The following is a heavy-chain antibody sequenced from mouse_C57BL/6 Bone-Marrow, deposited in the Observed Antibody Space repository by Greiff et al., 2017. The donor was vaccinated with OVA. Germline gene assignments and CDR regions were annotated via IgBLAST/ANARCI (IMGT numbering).Heavy chain of an antibody. CDR1: GFTFSSYA. Sequence: EVKVVESGGGLVKPGGSLKLSCAASGFTFSSYAMSWVRQTPEKRLEWVATISEGGSYTYYPDNVKGRFTISRENAKNNLYLQMSHLKSEDTAMYYCARDTTVVVPVWGTGTTVTVSS. J-gene: IGHJ1*03. CDR3: ARDTTVVVPV. CDR2: ISEGGSYT. V-gene: IGHV5-4*01. D-gene: IGHD1-1*01.